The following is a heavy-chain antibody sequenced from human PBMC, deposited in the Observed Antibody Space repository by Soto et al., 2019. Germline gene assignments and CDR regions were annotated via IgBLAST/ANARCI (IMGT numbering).Heavy chain of an antibody. J-gene: IGHJ1*01. V-gene: IGHV4-31*01. CDR1: GGSISSGGYY. CDR2: IYYSGST. CDR3: ARGVLH. Sequence: QVQLQESGPGLVKPSQTLSLTCTVSGGSISSGGYYWSWIRQHPGKGLEWIGYIYYSGSTSYNPXLXSXXTISVDTSKNQFSLNLSSVTAAATAVYYCARGVLHWGQGTLVTVSS.